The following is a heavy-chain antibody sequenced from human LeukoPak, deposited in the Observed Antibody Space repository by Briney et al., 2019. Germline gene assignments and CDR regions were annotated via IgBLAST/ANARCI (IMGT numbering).Heavy chain of an antibody. CDR1: GGSICSYY. CDR2: IYTSGGT. V-gene: IGHV4-4*07. CDR3: ARGEQWLVGWDNWFDP. Sequence: SETLSLTCTVSGGSICSYYWSWIRQPAGKGLEWIGRIYTSGGTNYNASLKRRVTMSVDTSKNQFSLKMSSVTAADTAVYYCARGEQWLVGWDNWFDPWGQGTLVPVSS. D-gene: IGHD6-19*01. J-gene: IGHJ5*02.